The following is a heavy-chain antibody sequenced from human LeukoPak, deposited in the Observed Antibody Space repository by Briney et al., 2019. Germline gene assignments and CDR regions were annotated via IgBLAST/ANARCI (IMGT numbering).Heavy chain of an antibody. V-gene: IGHV3-23*01. CDR1: GFTFSSYA. Sequence: GGSLRLSCAASGFTFSSYAMSWVRQAPGKGLEWVSTISGSGGSTYYADPVKGRFTISRDNSKNTLYLQMNSLRAEDTAVYYCAKDRQLDWFDPWGQGTLDTVSS. CDR3: AKDRQLDWFDP. D-gene: IGHD6-19*01. J-gene: IGHJ5*02. CDR2: ISGSGGST.